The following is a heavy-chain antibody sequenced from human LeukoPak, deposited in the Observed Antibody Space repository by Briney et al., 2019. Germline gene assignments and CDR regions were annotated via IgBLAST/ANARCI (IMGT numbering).Heavy chain of an antibody. CDR3: ARDIDNGDYVVY. CDR1: GFTFSSYG. J-gene: IGHJ4*02. D-gene: IGHD4-17*01. CDR2: ISGSGGST. V-gene: IGHV3-23*01. Sequence: GGTLRLSCAASGFTFSSYGMNWVRQAPGKGLEWVSAISGSGGSTYYADSVKGRFTISRDNSKNTLYLQMNSLRAEDTAVYYCARDIDNGDYVVYWGQGTLVTVSS.